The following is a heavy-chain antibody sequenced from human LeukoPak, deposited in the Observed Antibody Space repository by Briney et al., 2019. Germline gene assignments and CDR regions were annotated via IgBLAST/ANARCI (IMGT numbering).Heavy chain of an antibody. CDR2: IYHSGST. D-gene: IGHD6-19*01. V-gene: IGHV4-38-2*02. CDR3: ARARWLVNWFDP. Sequence: SETLSLTCTVSGYSISSGYYWGWIRQPPGKGLEWIGSIYHSGSTYYNPSLKSRVTISVDTSKNQFSLKLSSVTAADTAVYYCARARWLVNWFDPWGQGTLVTVSS. J-gene: IGHJ5*02. CDR1: GYSISSGYY.